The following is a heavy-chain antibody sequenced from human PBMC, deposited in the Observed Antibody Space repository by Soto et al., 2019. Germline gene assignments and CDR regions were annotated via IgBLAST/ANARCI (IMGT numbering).Heavy chain of an antibody. J-gene: IGHJ5*02. Sequence: QLQLVESGGGVVQPGRSLRLSCAASGFTFSSYGMPWVRQAPGKGREWVAVIWYDGSNKYYADSVKGRFTISRDNYKNTLSLQLNSLRDEDTAVYYCERDTEMFGELPCGFDAWGQGTLVTVSS. D-gene: IGHD3-10*02. V-gene: IGHV3-33*01. CDR1: GFTFSSYG. CDR2: IWYDGSNK. CDR3: ERDTEMFGELPCGFDA.